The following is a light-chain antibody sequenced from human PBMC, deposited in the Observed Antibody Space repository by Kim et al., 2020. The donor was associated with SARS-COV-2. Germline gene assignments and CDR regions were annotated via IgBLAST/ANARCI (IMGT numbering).Light chain of an antibody. CDR3: SAWDFTISAWV. CDR1: HHDVGNAG. Sequence: TPTLPCTGDHHDVGNAGVALLQQRRGHPPKLLSYRNDNRPSGISERFSASRSGNRASLTITGLQPEDEADYYCSAWDFTISAWVFGGGTQLTVL. CDR2: RND. V-gene: IGLV10-54*01. J-gene: IGLJ3*02.